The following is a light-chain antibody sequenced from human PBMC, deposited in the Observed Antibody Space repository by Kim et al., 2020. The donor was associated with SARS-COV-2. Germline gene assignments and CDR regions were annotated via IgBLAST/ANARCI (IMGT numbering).Light chain of an antibody. CDR3: QQYNNWPLYT. J-gene: IGKJ2*01. V-gene: IGKV3-15*01. Sequence: EIVMTQSPATLSVSPGERATLSCRASQSVSSNLAWYHQKPGQPPRLLIYGASTRDTGIPTRFSGSGSGTEFTLTISSLQSEDFAVYYCQQYNNWPLYTFGQGTKLEI. CDR2: GAS. CDR1: QSVSSN.